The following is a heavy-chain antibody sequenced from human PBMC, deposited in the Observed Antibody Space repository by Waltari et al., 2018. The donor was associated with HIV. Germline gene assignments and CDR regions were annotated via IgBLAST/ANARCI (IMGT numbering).Heavy chain of an antibody. D-gene: IGHD1-26*01. CDR2: IRTYTANT. CDR3: ARDGLRYSGTFYSDY. J-gene: IGHJ4*02. CDR1: GYNFISYG. Sequence: QVHLVQSGAEMKKPGASVKVSCKASGYNFISYGISWVRQAPGHGPEWMGWIRTYTANTNYAHSLQGRVTMTTDTSTTTAYMELRSLTSDDTAVYYCARDGLRYSGTFYSDYWGQGTLVTVSS. V-gene: IGHV1-18*01.